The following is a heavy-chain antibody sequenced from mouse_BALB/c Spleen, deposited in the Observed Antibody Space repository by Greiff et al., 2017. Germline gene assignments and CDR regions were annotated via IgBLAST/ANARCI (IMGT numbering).Heavy chain of an antibody. CDR3: TRNWVYFDY. CDR1: GYTFTDYE. V-gene: IGHV1-15*01. D-gene: IGHD4-1*01. J-gene: IGHJ2*01. CDR2: IDPETGGT. Sequence: VKLQESGAELVRPGASVTLSCKASGYTFTDYEMHWVKQTPVHGLEWIGAIDPETGGTAYNQKFKGKATLTADKSSSTAYMELRSLTSEDSAVYYCTRNWVYFDYWGQGTTLTVSS.